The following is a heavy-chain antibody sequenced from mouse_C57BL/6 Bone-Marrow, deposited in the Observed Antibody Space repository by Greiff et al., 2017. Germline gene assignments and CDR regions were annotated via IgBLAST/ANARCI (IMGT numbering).Heavy chain of an antibody. Sequence: QVHVKQSGAELVKPGASVKMSCKASGYTFTTYPIEWMKQNHGKSLEWIGNFHPYNDDTKYNEKFKGKATLTVEKSSSTVYLELSRLTSDDSAVYYCARGGSSYHWYFDVWGTGTTVTVSS. CDR2: FHPYNDDT. V-gene: IGHV1-47*01. CDR3: ARGGSSYHWYFDV. J-gene: IGHJ1*03. CDR1: GYTFTTYP. D-gene: IGHD1-1*01.